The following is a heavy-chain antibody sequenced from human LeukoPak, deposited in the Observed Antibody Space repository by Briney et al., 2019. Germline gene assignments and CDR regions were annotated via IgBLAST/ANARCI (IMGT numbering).Heavy chain of an antibody. D-gene: IGHD2-2*03. CDR3: VRDRRPGYCYLDD. V-gene: IGHV3-33*01. J-gene: IGHJ4*01. CDR1: GFTVSSNY. Sequence: GGSLRLSCAAIGFTVSSNYMHWVRQAPGKGLEWVAVIWFDGSNTYYADSVKGRFTISRDNSKNTLSLQMNSLRAEDTALYYCVRDRRPGYCYLDDWGQGTLVTVSS. CDR2: IWFDGSNT.